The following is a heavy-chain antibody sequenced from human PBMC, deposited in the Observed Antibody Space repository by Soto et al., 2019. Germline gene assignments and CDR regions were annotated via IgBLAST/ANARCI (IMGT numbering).Heavy chain of an antibody. V-gene: IGHV3-9*01. CDR1: GVSFDGYA. D-gene: IGHD3-10*01. CDR2: LRPTRGSI. Sequence: SLRLACAASGVSFDGYAIHWVMQATRKGMEWVPGLRPTRGSIGYADPWKGPLTLSRDNAKKSLYLQMNSLRAEDTALYYCAQDPQGGSGSPCWGQGTLVTVSS. J-gene: IGHJ4*02. CDR3: AQDPQGGSGSPC.